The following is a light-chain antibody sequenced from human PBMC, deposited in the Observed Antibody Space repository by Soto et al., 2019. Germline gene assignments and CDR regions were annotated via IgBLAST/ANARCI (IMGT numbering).Light chain of an antibody. J-gene: IGKJ5*01. Sequence: IVLTQSAGTLSLSPGQRATLSCRASPCVTNFLAWYQQKPGQAPRLLIYGAFNRATGIPARFSGSGSGTDFTLTISSLEPEDSAIYYCQQRNIWPPVTFGQGTRLEIK. CDR1: PCVTNF. CDR2: GAF. CDR3: QQRNIWPPVT. V-gene: IGKV3-11*01.